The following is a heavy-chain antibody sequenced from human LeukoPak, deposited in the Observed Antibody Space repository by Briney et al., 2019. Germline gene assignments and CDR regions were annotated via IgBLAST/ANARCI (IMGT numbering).Heavy chain of an antibody. Sequence: PGGSLRLSCAASGFTFDDYAMHWVRQAPGKGLEWVSGISWNSGSIGYADSVKGRFTISRDNAKNSLYLQMNSLRAEDTALYYCAKIFDEVGATVAFDIWGQGTMVTISS. D-gene: IGHD1-26*01. CDR3: AKIFDEVGATVAFDI. J-gene: IGHJ3*02. CDR2: ISWNSGSI. V-gene: IGHV3-9*01. CDR1: GFTFDDYA.